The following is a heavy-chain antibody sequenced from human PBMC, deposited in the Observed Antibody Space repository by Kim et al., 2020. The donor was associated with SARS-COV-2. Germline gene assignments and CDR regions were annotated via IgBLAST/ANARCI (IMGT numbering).Heavy chain of an antibody. D-gene: IGHD3-22*01. J-gene: IGHJ3*02. CDR3: ARDRPTYYYDSSGPEAFDI. V-gene: IGHV3-11*06. Sequence: KGRFTISRDNAKNSLYLQMNSLRAEDTAVYYCARDRPTYYYDSSGPEAFDIWGQGTMVTVSS.